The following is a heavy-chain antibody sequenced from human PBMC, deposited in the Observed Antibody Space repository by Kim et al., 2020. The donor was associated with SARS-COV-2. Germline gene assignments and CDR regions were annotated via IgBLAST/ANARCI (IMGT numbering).Heavy chain of an antibody. Sequence: YAQKFQGRVTITADESTSTAYMELSRLRSEDTAVYYCALYSRRPYNWFDPWGQGTLVTVSS. D-gene: IGHD6-13*01. V-gene: IGHV1-69*01. CDR3: ALYSRRPYNWFDP. J-gene: IGHJ5*02.